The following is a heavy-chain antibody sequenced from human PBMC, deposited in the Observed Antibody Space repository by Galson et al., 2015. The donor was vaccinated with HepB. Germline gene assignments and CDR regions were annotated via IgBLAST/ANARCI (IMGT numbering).Heavy chain of an antibody. V-gene: IGHV3-23*01. Sequence: SLRLSCAASGFTVSSNYMSWVRQAPGKGLEWVSAISGSGGSTYYADSVKGRFTISRDNSKNTLYLQMNSLRAEDTAVYYCAKIFTLGPRGWFDPWGQGTLVTVSS. CDR2: ISGSGGST. J-gene: IGHJ5*02. D-gene: IGHD2-15*01. CDR1: GFTVSSNY. CDR3: AKIFTLGPRGWFDP.